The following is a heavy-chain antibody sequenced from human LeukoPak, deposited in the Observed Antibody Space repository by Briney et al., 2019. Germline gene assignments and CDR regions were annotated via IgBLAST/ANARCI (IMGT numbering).Heavy chain of an antibody. J-gene: IGHJ5*02. CDR3: ARDYCSSTSCHGYYRSWFDP. CDR1: GGTFSSYA. D-gene: IGHD2-2*01. CDR2: IVPIFGIA. Sequence: SVKVSCKASGGTFSSYAISWVRQAPGQGLEWMGRIVPIFGIANYAQKFQGRVTITADKSTSTAYMELSSLRSEDTAVYYCARDYCSSTSCHGYYRSWFDPWGQGTLVTVSS. V-gene: IGHV1-69*04.